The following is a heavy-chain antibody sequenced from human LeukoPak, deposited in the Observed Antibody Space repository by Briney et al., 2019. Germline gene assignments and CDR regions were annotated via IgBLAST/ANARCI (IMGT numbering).Heavy chain of an antibody. Sequence: PGGSLRLSCAASGFTFSSYSMNWVRQAPGKGLEWVSFISSRGTYIYYADSMKGRFTISRDNAKNSLYLQMNSLRAEDTAMYYCARDSGYNAFDYWGQGTLVTVSS. CDR3: ARDSGYNAFDY. V-gene: IGHV3-21*04. CDR2: ISSRGTYI. CDR1: GFTFSSYS. D-gene: IGHD5-12*01. J-gene: IGHJ4*02.